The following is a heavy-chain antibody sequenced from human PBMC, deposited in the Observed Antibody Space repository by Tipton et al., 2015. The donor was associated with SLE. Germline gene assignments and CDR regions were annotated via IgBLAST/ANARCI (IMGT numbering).Heavy chain of an antibody. CDR2: ISYSGST. J-gene: IGHJ4*02. CDR1: GAFITRNH. CDR3: GGGPLFDY. V-gene: IGHV4-59*12. D-gene: IGHD6-25*01. Sequence: TLSLTCVVSGAFITRNHWSWIRQPPGKGLEWIGFISYSGSTNYNPSLKSRVTISADTSKNEFSLKLSSVTAADTAVYYCGGGPLFDYWGQGTLVTVSS.